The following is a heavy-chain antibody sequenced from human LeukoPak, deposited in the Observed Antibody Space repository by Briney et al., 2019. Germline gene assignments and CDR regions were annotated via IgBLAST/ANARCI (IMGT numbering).Heavy chain of an antibody. V-gene: IGHV4-39*01. Sequence: PSETLSLTCTVSGGSISSSSYYWGWIRQPAGKGLEWIGSIYYSGSTYYSPSLKSRVTISVDTSKNQFSLKLSSVTAADTAVYYCASLYYDGTSGDNWGQGTLVTVSS. D-gene: IGHD3-16*01. CDR3: ASLYYDGTSGDN. CDR2: IYYSGST. CDR1: GGSISSSSYY. J-gene: IGHJ4*02.